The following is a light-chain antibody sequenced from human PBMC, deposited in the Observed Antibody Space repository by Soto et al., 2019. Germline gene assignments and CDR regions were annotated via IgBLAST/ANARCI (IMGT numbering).Light chain of an antibody. CDR1: QSVSSY. V-gene: IGKV3-11*01. Sequence: EIVLTQSPATLSLSPGERATLSCRASQSVSSYLAWYQQKPGQAPRLLIYDASNRATGIPARFSGSGSGTDFTLPISSLEPEDFAVYYCQQGSNWPPLTFGGGTKVEIK. J-gene: IGKJ4*01. CDR2: DAS. CDR3: QQGSNWPPLT.